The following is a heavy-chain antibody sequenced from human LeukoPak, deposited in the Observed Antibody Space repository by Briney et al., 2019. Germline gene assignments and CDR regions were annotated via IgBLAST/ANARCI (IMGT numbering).Heavy chain of an antibody. Sequence: PGESLRLSCAASGFTFSSYWMHWVRQAPGKGLVWVSRIKSDGSSTSYADSVKGRFTISRDNAKNTLYLQMNSLRAEDTAVYYCARDQLYCTGGTCYFDYWGQGTLVTVSS. CDR1: GFTFSSYW. CDR3: ARDQLYCTGGTCYFDY. CDR2: IKSDGSST. J-gene: IGHJ4*02. D-gene: IGHD2-8*02. V-gene: IGHV3-74*01.